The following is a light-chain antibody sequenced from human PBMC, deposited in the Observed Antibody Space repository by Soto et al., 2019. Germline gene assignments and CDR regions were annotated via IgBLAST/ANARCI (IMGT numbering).Light chain of an antibody. CDR1: SSDVGGYNY. V-gene: IGLV2-8*01. J-gene: IGLJ1*01. CDR2: EVN. CDR3: CSYADNNNFV. Sequence: QSVLTQPPSASGSPGQSVTISCTGTSSDVGGYNYVSWYQQHPGKAPKLMIYEVNKRPSGVPDRFSGSKSGNTASLTVSGLRAEDEADYYCCSYADNNNFVFGTGTKVTVL.